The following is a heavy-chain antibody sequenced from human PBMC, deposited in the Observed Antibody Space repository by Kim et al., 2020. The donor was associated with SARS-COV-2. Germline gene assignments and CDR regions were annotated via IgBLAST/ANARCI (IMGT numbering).Heavy chain of an antibody. V-gene: IGHV4-30-2*01. Sequence: SETLSLTCAVSGGSISSGGYSWSWIRQPPGKGLEWIGYIYHSGSTYYNPSLKSRVTISVDRSKNQFSLKLSSVTAADTAVYYCAREDSSSFRAFDIWGQGTMVTVSS. CDR3: AREDSSSFRAFDI. CDR1: GGSISSGGYS. CDR2: IYHSGST. J-gene: IGHJ3*02. D-gene: IGHD6-13*01.